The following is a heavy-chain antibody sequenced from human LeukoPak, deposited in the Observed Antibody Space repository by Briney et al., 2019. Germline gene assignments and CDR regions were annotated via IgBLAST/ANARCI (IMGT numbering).Heavy chain of an antibody. J-gene: IGHJ5*02. CDR1: GGSISSGGYY. V-gene: IGHV4-31*03. D-gene: IGHD1-26*01. CDR2: IYYSGST. Sequence: PSETLSLTCTVSGGSISSGGYYWSWIRQHPGKGLEWIGYIYYSGSTYYNPSLKSRVTISVDTSKNQFSLKLSSVTAADTAVYYCARVGFHGRGSFDPWGQGTLVTVSS. CDR3: ARVGFHGRGSFDP.